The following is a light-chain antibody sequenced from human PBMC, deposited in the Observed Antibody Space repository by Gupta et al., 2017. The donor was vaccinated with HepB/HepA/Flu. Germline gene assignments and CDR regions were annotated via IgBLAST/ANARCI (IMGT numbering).Light chain of an antibody. CDR2: GAS. CDR1: QIIDRY. V-gene: IGKV1-39*01. CDR3: QQRVSIPCI. J-gene: IGKJ2*02. Sequence: DIQMTQSPSSLSASVGDRVTITCRASQIIDRYLNWYQQKPGKAPKVLIYGASSMESGVPSRFSGSGSGTDFTLTISNVQPEDFATYYCQQRVSIPCIFGQGTKLEIK.